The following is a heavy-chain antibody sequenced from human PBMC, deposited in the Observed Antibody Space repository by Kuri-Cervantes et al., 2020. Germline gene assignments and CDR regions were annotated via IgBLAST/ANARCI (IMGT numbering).Heavy chain of an antibody. V-gene: IGHV4-34*01. Sequence: SETLSLTCAVYGGSFSGYYWSWIRQPPGKGLEWIGEINHSGSTNYNPSLKSRVTISVDTSKNQFSLKLSSVTAADTAVYYCASRPDSSGYYIDYWAREPWSPSPQ. D-gene: IGHD3-22*01. J-gene: IGHJ4*02. CDR2: INHSGST. CDR1: GGSFSGYY. CDR3: ASRPDSSGYYIDY.